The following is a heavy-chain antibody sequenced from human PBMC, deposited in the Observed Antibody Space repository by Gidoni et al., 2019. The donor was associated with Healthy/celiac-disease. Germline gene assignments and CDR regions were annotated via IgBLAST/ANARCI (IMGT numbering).Heavy chain of an antibody. Sequence: QLQLQESGPGLVKPSETLSLTCTVSGGSISSSSYYWGWIRQPPGKGLEWIGSIYYSGSTYYNPSLKSRVTISVDTSKNQFSLKLSSVTAADTAVYYCASQDVLLWFGESRAFDYWGQGTLVTVSS. CDR1: GGSISSSSYY. V-gene: IGHV4-39*01. J-gene: IGHJ4*02. CDR3: ASQDVLLWFGESRAFDY. D-gene: IGHD3-10*01. CDR2: IYYSGST.